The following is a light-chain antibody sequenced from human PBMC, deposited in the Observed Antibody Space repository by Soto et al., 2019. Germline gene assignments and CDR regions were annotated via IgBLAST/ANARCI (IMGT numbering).Light chain of an antibody. Sequence: EIVLTQAPAALSLSQWERANLSCRASQSVSSYLAWYQQKPGQAPRLLIYDASNRATGIQSRFRGTGSETHFTLTISSLKPEDFETYYCKQSYRAVNFGHGPRRAIK. J-gene: IGKJ5*01. CDR1: QSVSSY. CDR3: KQSYRAVN. V-gene: IGKV3-11*01. CDR2: DAS.